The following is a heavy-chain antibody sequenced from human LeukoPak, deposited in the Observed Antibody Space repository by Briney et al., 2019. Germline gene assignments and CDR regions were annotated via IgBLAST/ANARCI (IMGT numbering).Heavy chain of an antibody. CDR3: AKDRDASYYYDSSAYGH. D-gene: IGHD3-22*01. CDR1: GFTFSSYA. V-gene: IGHV3-23*01. J-gene: IGHJ4*02. Sequence: GGSLRLSCAASGFTFSSYAMSWVRQAPGKGLEWVSTISGSGGSTYYADSVKGRFTISRDNSKDTLFLQINSLRAEDTAVYYCAKDRDASYYYDSSAYGHWGQGTLVTVSS. CDR2: ISGSGGST.